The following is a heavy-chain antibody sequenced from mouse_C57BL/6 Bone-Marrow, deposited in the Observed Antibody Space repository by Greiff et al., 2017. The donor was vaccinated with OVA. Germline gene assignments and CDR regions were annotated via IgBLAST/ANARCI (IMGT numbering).Heavy chain of an antibody. Sequence: VQLQQSGPGLVQPSQSLSITCTVSGFSLTSYGVHWVRQSPGKGLEWLGAIWSGGSTDYYAAFISRLSISKDNSKSQVFFKMDSLQADDTAIYCLARNPYYYGCSISPYWYFDVWGTGTTVTVSS. CDR3: ARNPYYYGCSISPYWYFDV. D-gene: IGHD1-1*01. J-gene: IGHJ1*03. V-gene: IGHV2-2*01. CDR2: IWSGGST. CDR1: GFSLTSYG.